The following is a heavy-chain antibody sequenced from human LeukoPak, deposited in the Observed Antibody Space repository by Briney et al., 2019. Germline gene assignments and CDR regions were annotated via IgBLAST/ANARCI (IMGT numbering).Heavy chain of an antibody. V-gene: IGHV3-66*01. CDR2: IHSGGDT. CDR1: GFTVSSRY. Sequence: GGSLRLSCAASGFTVSSRYMSWVRQAPGKGLEWVSVIHSGGDTYYADSVKGRFTISRDNLKNTLYLQMNSLRAEDTAVYYCAREGVSLIDYWGQGTLVTVSS. J-gene: IGHJ4*02. CDR3: AREGVSLIDY.